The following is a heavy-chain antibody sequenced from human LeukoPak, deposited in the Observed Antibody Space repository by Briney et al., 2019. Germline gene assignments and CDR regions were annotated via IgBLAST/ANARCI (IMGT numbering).Heavy chain of an antibody. CDR3: AEVAALYYFDY. V-gene: IGHV3-30*18. D-gene: IGHD2-15*01. Sequence: GGSLRLSCAASGFTFRNYGMHWVRQAPGKGLDWVALISYDGSNKYYADSVKGRFTVSRDNSKNTLYLQMNSLRAEDTAVYYCAEVAALYYFDYWGQGTLVTVSS. CDR2: ISYDGSNK. J-gene: IGHJ4*02. CDR1: GFTFRNYG.